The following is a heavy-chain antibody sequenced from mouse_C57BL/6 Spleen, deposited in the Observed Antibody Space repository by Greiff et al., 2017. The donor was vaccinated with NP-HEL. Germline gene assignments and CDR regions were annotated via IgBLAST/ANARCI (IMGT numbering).Heavy chain of an antibody. CDR3: ARDRGGPFAY. CDR1: GFTFSSYA. Sequence: EVKLVESGGGLVKPGGSLKLSCAASGFTFSSYAMSWVRQTPDKRLEWVATISDGGSYTYYPDNVKGRFTIARDNAKNNLYLQMSHLKSEDTAMYYCARDRGGPFAYWGQGTLVTVSA. D-gene: IGHD3-1*01. CDR2: ISDGGSYT. V-gene: IGHV5-4*01. J-gene: IGHJ3*01.